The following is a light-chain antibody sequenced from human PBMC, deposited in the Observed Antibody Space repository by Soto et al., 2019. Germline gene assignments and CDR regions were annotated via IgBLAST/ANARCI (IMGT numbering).Light chain of an antibody. J-gene: IGKJ1*01. CDR1: QSITRN. CDR2: GAS. Sequence: EIVLTQSPGTLSVSPGERSTLSCISSQSITRNLAWYQQSPGQAPRLLIYGASTRATGIPARFSGSGSGTEFTLTINSLQSEDFAVYYCQQYNNWPMWTFGQGTKVDIK. V-gene: IGKV3-15*01. CDR3: QQYNNWPMWT.